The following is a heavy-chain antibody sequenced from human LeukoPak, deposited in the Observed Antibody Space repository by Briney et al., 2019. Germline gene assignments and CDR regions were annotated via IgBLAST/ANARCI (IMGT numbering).Heavy chain of an antibody. CDR1: GFTFSSYW. J-gene: IGHJ4*02. CDR3: ARYCSGGSCYSDY. D-gene: IGHD2-15*01. CDR2: IKQDGSEK. Sequence: GGSLRLSCAASGFTFSSYWMSWVRQAPGKGLERVANIKQDGSEKYYVDSVKGRFTISRDNAKNSLYLQMNSLRAEDTAVYYCARYCSGGSCYSDYWGQGTLVTVSS. V-gene: IGHV3-7*01.